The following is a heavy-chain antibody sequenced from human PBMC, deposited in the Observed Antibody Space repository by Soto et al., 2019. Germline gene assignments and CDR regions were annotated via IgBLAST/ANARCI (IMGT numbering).Heavy chain of an antibody. CDR2: ISGSGGST. CDR1: GFTFSSYA. D-gene: IGHD3-22*01. CDR3: AKFSYTSTQYYYDSSGSDY. J-gene: IGHJ4*02. V-gene: IGHV3-23*01. Sequence: PGGSLRLSCAASGFTFSSYAMSWVRQAPGKGLEWVSAISGSGGSTYYADSVKGRFTISRDNSKNTLYLQMNSLRAEDTAVYYCAKFSYTSTQYYYDSSGSDYWGQGTLVTVSS.